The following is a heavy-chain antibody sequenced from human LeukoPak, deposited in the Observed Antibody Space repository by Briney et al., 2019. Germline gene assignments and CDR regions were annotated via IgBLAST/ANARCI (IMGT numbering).Heavy chain of an antibody. Sequence: ASVKVSCKASGGTLSSYAISWVRQAPGQGLEWMGGIIPIFGTANYAQKFQGRVTITADESTSTAYMELSSLRSEDTAVYYCARDQGEFDVAGLNYRGQGTLVTVSS. CDR2: IIPIFGTA. V-gene: IGHV1-69*13. D-gene: IGHD6-19*01. CDR1: GGTLSSYA. J-gene: IGHJ4*02. CDR3: ARDQGEFDVAGLNY.